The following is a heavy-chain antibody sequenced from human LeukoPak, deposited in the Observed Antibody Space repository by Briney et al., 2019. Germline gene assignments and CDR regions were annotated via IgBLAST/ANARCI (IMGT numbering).Heavy chain of an antibody. Sequence: SETLSLTCTVSGGSISSYYWSWIRQPAGKGLEWIGRIYTSGSTNYNPSLKSRVTMSVDTSKNQFSLKLSTVTAADTAVYYCARYRPGSVVTVYDAFDIWGQGTMVTVSS. V-gene: IGHV4-4*07. CDR3: ARYRPGSVVTVYDAFDI. J-gene: IGHJ3*02. CDR2: IYTSGST. CDR1: GGSISSYY. D-gene: IGHD2-21*02.